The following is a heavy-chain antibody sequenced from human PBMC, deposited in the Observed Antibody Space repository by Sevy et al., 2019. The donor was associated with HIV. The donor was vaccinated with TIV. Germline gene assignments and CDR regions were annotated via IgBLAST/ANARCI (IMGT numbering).Heavy chain of an antibody. V-gene: IGHV1-18*03. Sequence: ASVKVSCKASGYTFTSYGISWVRQAPGQGLEWMGWISAYNGNTKYAQKFQGRVTMTTDTSTSTAYMELRSLRSDDMAVYYCARDLPGRCSSTSCQPGVFYYYYYMDVWGKGTTVTVSS. D-gene: IGHD2-2*01. CDR1: GYTFTSYG. CDR2: ISAYNGNT. CDR3: ARDLPGRCSSTSCQPGVFYYYYYMDV. J-gene: IGHJ6*03.